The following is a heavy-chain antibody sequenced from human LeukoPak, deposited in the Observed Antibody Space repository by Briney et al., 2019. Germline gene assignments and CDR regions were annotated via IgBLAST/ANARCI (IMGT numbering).Heavy chain of an antibody. CDR3: ARPYYYDSRIDP. CDR1: GGSISSGDYY. D-gene: IGHD3-22*01. Sequence: PSETLSLTCTVSGGSISSGDYYWSWIRQPPGKGLEWIGYFYYSGSTYYNPSLNSRVTISVDTSKNQFSLKLSSVTAADTAVYYCARPYYYDSRIDPWGQGTLVTVSS. CDR2: FYYSGST. J-gene: IGHJ5*02. V-gene: IGHV4-30-4*01.